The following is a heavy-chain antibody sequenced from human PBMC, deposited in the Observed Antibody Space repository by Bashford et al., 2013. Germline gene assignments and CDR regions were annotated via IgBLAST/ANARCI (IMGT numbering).Heavy chain of an antibody. J-gene: IGHJ3*01. CDR3: ARDGPVVGVWNAFDV. D-gene: IGHD1-26*01. CDR2: LNPNSGGT. V-gene: IGHV1-2*02. CDR1: GYTFTGYY. Sequence: ASVKVSCKASGYTFTGYYMHWVRQAPGQGLEWMGWLNPNSGGTNYAQKFQGRVTMTRDTSISTAYMELSSLRSDDTAVYFCARDGPVVGVWNAFDVWGQGTVVTVSS.